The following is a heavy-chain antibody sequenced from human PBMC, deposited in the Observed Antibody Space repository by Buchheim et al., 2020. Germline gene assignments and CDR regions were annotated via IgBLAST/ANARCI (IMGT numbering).Heavy chain of an antibody. D-gene: IGHD6-19*01. CDR1: GFTFSSYA. CDR2: ITGSGAST. CDR3: AKAHSSDWYFFDY. Sequence: EVQLVESGGGVVRPWGSLRLSCAASGFTFSSYAMSWVRQAPGKGLECVSSITGSGASTYYADSVKGRFTISRDNSKNTLYLQMNSLRAEDTAVYYCAKAHSSDWYFFDYWGQGTL. V-gene: IGHV3-23*04. J-gene: IGHJ4*02.